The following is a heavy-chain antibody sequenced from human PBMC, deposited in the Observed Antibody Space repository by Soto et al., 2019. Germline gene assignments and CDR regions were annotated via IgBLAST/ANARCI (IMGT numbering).Heavy chain of an antibody. D-gene: IGHD3-10*01. CDR2: INHSGST. Sequence: SETLSLTCAVYGGSFSGYYWSWIRQPPGKGLEWIGEINHSGSTNYNPSLKSRVTISVDTSKNQFSLKLSSVTAADTAVYYCARAGITMVRGTVFDYWGQGTLVTVSS. CDR3: ARAGITMVRGTVFDY. CDR1: GGSFSGYY. J-gene: IGHJ4*02. V-gene: IGHV4-34*01.